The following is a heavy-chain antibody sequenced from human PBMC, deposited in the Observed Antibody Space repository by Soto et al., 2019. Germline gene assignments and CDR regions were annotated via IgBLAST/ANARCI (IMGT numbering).Heavy chain of an antibody. CDR3: ARTKDYYDSSGYYTFDY. J-gene: IGHJ4*02. D-gene: IGHD3-22*01. V-gene: IGHV1-2*04. CDR1: GYTFTSYY. CDR2: INPNSGGT. Sequence: ASVKVSCKASGYTFTSYYKHWVRQAPGQGLEWMGWINPNSGGTNYAQKFQGWVTMTRDTSISTAYMELSRLRSDDTAVYYCARTKDYYDSSGYYTFDYWGQGTLVTVSS.